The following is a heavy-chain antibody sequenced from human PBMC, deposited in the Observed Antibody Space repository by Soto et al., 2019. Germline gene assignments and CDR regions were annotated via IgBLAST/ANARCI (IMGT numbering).Heavy chain of an antibody. J-gene: IGHJ3*02. CDR2: IIPIFGTA. V-gene: IGHV1-69*13. Sequence: GASVKVSCKASGGTFSSYAISWVRQAPGQGLEWMGGIIPIFGTANYAQKFQGRVTITADESTSTAYMELSSLRSEDTAVYYCARDLRKVDYYGSSGYYHAFDIWGQATMVTVSS. CDR1: GGTFSSYA. CDR3: ARDLRKVDYYGSSGYYHAFDI. D-gene: IGHD3-22*01.